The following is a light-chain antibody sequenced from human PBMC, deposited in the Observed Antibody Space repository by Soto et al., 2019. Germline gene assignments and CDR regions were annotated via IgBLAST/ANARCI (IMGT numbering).Light chain of an antibody. Sequence: QSVLPQPASVSGSPGQSIAISCTGTSSDFDGFTKVSWYQHHPDKAPKLMMYDVTNRPSGVSDRFSGSKSGNTASLTISGLQAEDEADYYCSSFTSSFTYVFGSGTRSPS. CDR1: SSDFDGFTK. V-gene: IGLV2-14*03. J-gene: IGLJ1*01. CDR2: DVT. CDR3: SSFTSSFTYV.